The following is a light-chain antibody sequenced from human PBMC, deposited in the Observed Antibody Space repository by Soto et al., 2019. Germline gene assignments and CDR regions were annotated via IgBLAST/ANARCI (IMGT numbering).Light chain of an antibody. V-gene: IGKV3-20*01. CDR3: QQYGSSPWT. CDR2: GAS. Sequence: ENVLTQSPGTLSLSPGERATLSCRASQSVSSNYVAWYQQKPGQAPRLLVYGASGRATGIPDRFSGSGSGTDFTLTISRLEPEDFAVYYCQQYGSSPWTFGQGTKVEIK. CDR1: QSVSSNY. J-gene: IGKJ1*01.